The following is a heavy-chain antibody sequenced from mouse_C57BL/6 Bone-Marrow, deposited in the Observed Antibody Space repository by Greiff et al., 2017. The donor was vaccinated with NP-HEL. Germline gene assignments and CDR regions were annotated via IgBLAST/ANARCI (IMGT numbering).Heavy chain of an antibody. CDR2: IDPEDGET. Sequence: EVKLMESGAELVKPGASVKLYCTASGFNIKDYYMHWVKQRTEQGLEWIGRIDPEDGETKYAPKFQGKATITADTSSNTAYLQLSSLTSEDTAVYYCARSASFATVRMDYWGQGTSVTVSS. V-gene: IGHV14-2*01. D-gene: IGHD1-1*01. J-gene: IGHJ4*01. CDR3: ARSASFATVRMDY. CDR1: GFNIKDYY.